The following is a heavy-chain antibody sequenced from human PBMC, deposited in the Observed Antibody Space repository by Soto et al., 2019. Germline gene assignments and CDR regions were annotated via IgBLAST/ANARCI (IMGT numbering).Heavy chain of an antibody. V-gene: IGHV1-69*08. CDR2: IIPIFGIA. CDR3: AREDRDRATGLVPAAIDGMDV. D-gene: IGHD2-2*01. Sequence: QVQLVQSGAEVKKPGSSVKVSCKASGGTFSRYSITWVRQAPGHGLEWIGRIIPIFGIASYAQKFQGRVTITADEATSTAYMDLSSLRSDDTAVYYCAREDRDRATGLVPAAIDGMDVWGQGTTVTVSS. J-gene: IGHJ6*02. CDR1: GGTFSRYS.